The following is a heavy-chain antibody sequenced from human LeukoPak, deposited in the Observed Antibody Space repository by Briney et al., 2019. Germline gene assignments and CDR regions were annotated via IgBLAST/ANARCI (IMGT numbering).Heavy chain of an antibody. J-gene: IGHJ3*02. D-gene: IGHD2-15*01. CDR1: GFTFSYYY. V-gene: IGHV3-11*01. Sequence: GGSLRLFCAASGFTFSYYYMSWIRQAPGKGLELVSFISSSGSTIYYADSMKGRFTISRDNAKNSVYLQMNSLRAEDTAVYYCARGLGCCSGGSCPRRAFDIWGQGTVVTVSS. CDR2: ISSSGSTI. CDR3: ARGLGCCSGGSCPRRAFDI.